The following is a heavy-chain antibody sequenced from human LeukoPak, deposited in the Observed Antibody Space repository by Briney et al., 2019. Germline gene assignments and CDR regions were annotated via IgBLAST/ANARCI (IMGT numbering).Heavy chain of an antibody. D-gene: IGHD6-13*01. CDR2: ISSSSSYI. Sequence: GGSLRLSCAASGFTFDDYGMSWVRQAPGKGLEWVSSISSSSSYIYYADSVKGRFTISRDNAKNSLDLQMNILRAEETAVYYCARDGSYSSSWYFAYWGQGTLVTVSS. CDR3: ARDGSYSSSWYFAY. CDR1: GFTFDDYG. V-gene: IGHV3-21*01. J-gene: IGHJ4*02.